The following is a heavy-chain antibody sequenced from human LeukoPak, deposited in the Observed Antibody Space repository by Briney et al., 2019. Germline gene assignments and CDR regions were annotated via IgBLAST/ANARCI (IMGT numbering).Heavy chain of an antibody. J-gene: IGHJ6*02. D-gene: IGHD2-2*01. CDR2: ISAYNGNT. CDR1: GYTFTSYG. V-gene: IGHV1-18*01. CDR3: AREGYCSSTSCYAGNYYYYYGMDV. Sequence: GASVKVSCKASGYTFTSYGISSVRQAPGQGLEWMGWISAYNGNTNYAQKLQGRVTMTTDTSTSTAYMELRSLRSDDTAVYYCAREGYCSSTSCYAGNYYYYYGMDVWGQGTTVTVSS.